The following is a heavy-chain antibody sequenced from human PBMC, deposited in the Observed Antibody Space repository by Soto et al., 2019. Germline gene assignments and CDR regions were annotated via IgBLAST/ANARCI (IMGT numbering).Heavy chain of an antibody. Sequence: ETLSLTCAVYGGSFSNHYWSWIRQSPGKGLEWIGEIKQSGSSNYNPSLKSRVTISIDTSKNQFSLKLTSVTAADTALYYCARESAGFFWSGYYPFDSWGQGTLVTVSS. CDR2: IKQSGSS. D-gene: IGHD3-3*01. V-gene: IGHV4-34*01. J-gene: IGHJ4*02. CDR3: ARESAGFFWSGYYPFDS. CDR1: GGSFSNHY.